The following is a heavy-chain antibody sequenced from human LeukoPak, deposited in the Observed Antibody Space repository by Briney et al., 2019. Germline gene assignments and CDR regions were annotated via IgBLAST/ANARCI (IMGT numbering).Heavy chain of an antibody. V-gene: IGHV4-30-4*01. CDR2: IYYSGST. J-gene: IGHJ5*02. Sequence: PSETLSLTCTVSGGSISSGDYYWSWIRQPPGKGLEWIGYIYYSGSTYYNPSLKSRVTISVDTSKNQFSLKLSSVTAADTAVYYCAREKMATNWFDPWGQGTLVTVSS. CDR1: GGSISSGDYY. D-gene: IGHD5-24*01. CDR3: AREKMATNWFDP.